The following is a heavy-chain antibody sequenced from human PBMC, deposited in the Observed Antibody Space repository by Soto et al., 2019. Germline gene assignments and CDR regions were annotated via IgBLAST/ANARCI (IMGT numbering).Heavy chain of an antibody. D-gene: IGHD3-22*01. CDR3: AGVRDNSGYHYYFDY. J-gene: IGHJ4*02. V-gene: IGHV4-59*01. CDR1: GGSMSNYY. CDR2: IYYSGST. Sequence: QVQLQESGPGLVKPSETLSLTCSVSGGSMSNYYWRWIRQPPGKGLEWIGNIYYSGSTNYNPSLRGRLTISVDTSKNQFSLKLSSVTTADTAVYYCAGVRDNSGYHYYFDYWGQGTLVTVSS.